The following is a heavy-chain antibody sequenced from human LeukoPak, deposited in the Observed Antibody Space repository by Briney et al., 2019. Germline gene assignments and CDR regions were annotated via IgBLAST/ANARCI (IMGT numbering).Heavy chain of an antibody. V-gene: IGHV1-69*06. CDR1: GGTFSSYA. J-gene: IGHJ4*02. CDR2: IIPIFGTA. CDR3: ARDVLSSRYDSSGMGSFDY. D-gene: IGHD3-22*01. Sequence: ASVKVSCKASGGTFSSYAISWVRQAPGQGLEWMGGIIPIFGTANYAQKFQGRVTITADKSTSTAYMELSSLRSEDTAVYYCARDVLSSRYDSSGMGSFDYWGQGTLVTVSS.